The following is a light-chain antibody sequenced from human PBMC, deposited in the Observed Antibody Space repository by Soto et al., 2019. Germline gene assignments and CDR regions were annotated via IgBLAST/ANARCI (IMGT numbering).Light chain of an antibody. Sequence: DIPMTQSPSTLSASVGDRVTITCRASQSISNWLAWYQQKPGKAPKLLLYKASTLQSGVPSRFSGSGSGTEFTLTISSLQPDDFATYYCQQYNSYPYTFGQGTKLVIK. J-gene: IGKJ2*01. CDR2: KAS. CDR3: QQYNSYPYT. CDR1: QSISNW. V-gene: IGKV1-5*03.